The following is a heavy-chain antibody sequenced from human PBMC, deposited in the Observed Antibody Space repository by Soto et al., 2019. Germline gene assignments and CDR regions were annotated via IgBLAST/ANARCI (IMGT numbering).Heavy chain of an antibody. D-gene: IGHD6-6*01. CDR2: IYHSGST. CDR3: ARQYSSSYWFDP. J-gene: IGHJ5*02. V-gene: IGHV4-4*02. CDR1: SGCISSSNW. Sequence: SETLSLTCAVSSGCISSSNWWSWVRQPPGRGLEWIGEIYHSGSTNYNPSLKSRVTISVDKSKNQFSLKLSSVTAADTAVYYCARQYSSSYWFDPWGQGTLVTVSS.